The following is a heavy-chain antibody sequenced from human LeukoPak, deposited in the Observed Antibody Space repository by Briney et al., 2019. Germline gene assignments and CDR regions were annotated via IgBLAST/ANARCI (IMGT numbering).Heavy chain of an antibody. D-gene: IGHD6-13*01. V-gene: IGHV4-34*01. CDR3: ARLRSSSWYLVSEWFDP. Sequence: SETLSLTCAVYGGSFSVYYWSWIRQPPGKGLEWIGEINHSGSTNYNPSLKSRVTISVDTSKNQFSPKLSSVTAADTAVYYCARLRSSSWYLVSEWFDPWGQGTLVTVSS. J-gene: IGHJ5*02. CDR2: INHSGST. CDR1: GGSFSVYY.